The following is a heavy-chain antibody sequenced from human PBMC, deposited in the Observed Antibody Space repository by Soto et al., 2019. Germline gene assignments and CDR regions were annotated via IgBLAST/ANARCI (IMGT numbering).Heavy chain of an antibody. J-gene: IGHJ4*02. CDR3: ARREQWLENFDY. D-gene: IGHD6-19*01. V-gene: IGHV1-2*02. Sequence: QVQLVQSGAEVKKPGASVKVSCKTSGYTFTGYYIHWIRQAPGQGLEWMGWINPNSGDTNYSQDFQGSGTMTSDTSFTTAYVELTRLRSDDTAVYYCARREQWLENFDYWGQGTLVTVAS. CDR2: INPNSGDT. CDR1: GYTFTGYY.